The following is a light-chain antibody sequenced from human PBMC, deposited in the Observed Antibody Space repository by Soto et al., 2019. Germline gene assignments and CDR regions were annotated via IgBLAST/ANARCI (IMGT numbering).Light chain of an antibody. V-gene: IGKV3-20*01. CDR2: DAS. J-gene: IGKJ1*01. CDR3: QQYVSSPPT. CDR1: QSISSSY. Sequence: EIVLTQSPGTLSLSPGERATLSCRASQSISSSYLAWYQQKPGQAPRLLIYDASSRATGIPDRFSGSGSGTDFTLTISRLQPEDFATYYCQQYVSSPPTFGQGTEVEIK.